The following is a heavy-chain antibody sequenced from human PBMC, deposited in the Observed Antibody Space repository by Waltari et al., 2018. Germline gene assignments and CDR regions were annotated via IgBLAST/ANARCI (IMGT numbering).Heavy chain of an antibody. D-gene: IGHD6-13*01. CDR1: GFTFTSYG. Sequence: QVQLVESGGGVVQPGRSLRLSCAASGFTFTSYGMHWVRQAPGKGLEWVAVMWYDGSNQYYADSLKGRFTISRDISKSTLYLQMNSLGPQDTAVYYCARQGYSGSSLTYDYWGQGTLVTVSS. V-gene: IGHV3-33*01. CDR2: MWYDGSNQ. CDR3: ARQGYSGSSLTYDY. J-gene: IGHJ4*02.